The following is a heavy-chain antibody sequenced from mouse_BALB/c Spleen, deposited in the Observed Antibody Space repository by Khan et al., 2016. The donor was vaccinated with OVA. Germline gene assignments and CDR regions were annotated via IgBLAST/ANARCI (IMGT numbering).Heavy chain of an antibody. CDR3: TRSYFNGYYFDQ. Sequence: EVQLKESGGDLVQPGGSRKLSCVASGFTFSSFGMHWIRQAPEKGLEWVAYISGDSHTIYYADTVTGRFTISRDNPKNTLFLQLTSLRSEDMAMYYCTRSYFNGYYFDQWGQGTTLTVSS. V-gene: IGHV5-17*02. D-gene: IGHD1-1*01. CDR1: GFTFSSFG. J-gene: IGHJ2*01. CDR2: ISGDSHTI.